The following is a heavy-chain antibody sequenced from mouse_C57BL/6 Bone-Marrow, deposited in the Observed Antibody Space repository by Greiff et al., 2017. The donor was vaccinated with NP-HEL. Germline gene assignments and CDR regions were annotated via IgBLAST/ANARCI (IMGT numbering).Heavy chain of an antibody. Sequence: QVQLKQSGPELVKPGASVKISCKASGYAFSSSWMNWVKQRPGKGLEWIGRIYPGDGDTNYNGKFKGKATLTADKSSSTAYMQLSSLTSEDSAVYFCARFPVVAKAYGGQGTLVTVSA. D-gene: IGHD1-1*01. CDR2: IYPGDGDT. J-gene: IGHJ3*01. CDR3: ARFPVVAKAY. V-gene: IGHV1-82*01. CDR1: GYAFSSSW.